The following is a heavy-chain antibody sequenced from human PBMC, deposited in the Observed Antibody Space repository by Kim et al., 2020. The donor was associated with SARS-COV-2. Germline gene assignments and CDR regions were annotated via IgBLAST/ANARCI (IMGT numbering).Heavy chain of an antibody. Sequence: SETLSLTCTVSGGSISSYYWSWIRQPPGKGLEWIGYIYYSGSTNYNPSLKSRVTISVDTSKNQFSLKLSSVTAADTAVYYCARGFGGYVYFDYWGQGTLVTVSS. V-gene: IGHV4-59*13. CDR1: GGSISSYY. CDR2: IYYSGST. J-gene: IGHJ4*02. CDR3: ARGFGGYVYFDY. D-gene: IGHD5-12*01.